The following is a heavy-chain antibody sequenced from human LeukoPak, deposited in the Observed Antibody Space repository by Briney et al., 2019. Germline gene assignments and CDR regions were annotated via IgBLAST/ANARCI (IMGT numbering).Heavy chain of an antibody. CDR3: AKDAKRNYDFWDRFDY. V-gene: IGHV3-23*01. CDR1: GFTFSSYA. Sequence: GGSLRLSRAASGFTFSSYAMSWVRQAPGKGLEWVSAISGSGGSTYYADSVKGRFTISRDNSKNTLYLQMSSLRAEDTALYYCAKDAKRNYDFWDRFDYWGQGTLVTVSS. D-gene: IGHD3-3*01. J-gene: IGHJ4*02. CDR2: ISGSGGST.